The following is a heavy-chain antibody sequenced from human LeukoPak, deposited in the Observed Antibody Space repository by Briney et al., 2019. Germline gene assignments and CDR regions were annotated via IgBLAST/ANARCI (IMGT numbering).Heavy chain of an antibody. Sequence: PSETLSLTCAVYGGSFSGYYWSWIRQPPGKGLEWIGEINHSGSTNYNPSLKSRVTISVDTSKNQSSLKLSSVTAADTAVYYCARGLGGYWGQGTLVTVSS. J-gene: IGHJ4*02. CDR3: ARGLGGY. D-gene: IGHD2-15*01. V-gene: IGHV4-34*01. CDR1: GGSFSGYY. CDR2: INHSGST.